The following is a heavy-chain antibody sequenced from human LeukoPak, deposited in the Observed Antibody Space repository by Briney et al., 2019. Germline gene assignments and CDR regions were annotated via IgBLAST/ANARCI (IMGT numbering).Heavy chain of an antibody. Sequence: PGGSLRLSCAASGLTFSSYAMHWVRQAPGKRLEWVAVISYDGSNKYYADSVKGRFTISRDNSKNTLYLQMNSLRAEDTAVYYCARDLGHSVQQLVRGGFDYWGQGTLVTVSS. V-gene: IGHV3-30-3*01. CDR1: GLTFSSYA. J-gene: IGHJ4*02. CDR3: ARDLGHSVQQLVRGGFDY. D-gene: IGHD6-13*01. CDR2: ISYDGSNK.